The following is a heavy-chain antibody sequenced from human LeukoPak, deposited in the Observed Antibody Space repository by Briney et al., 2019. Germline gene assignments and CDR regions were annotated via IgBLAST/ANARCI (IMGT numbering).Heavy chain of an antibody. D-gene: IGHD3-10*01. J-gene: IGHJ4*02. CDR2: ISSSGSTI. CDR3: AREYGSGSYPSYFDY. Sequence: GGSLRLSCAASGFTFSDYYMSWIRQAPGEGLEWVSYISSSGSTIYYADSVKGRFTISRDNAKNSLYLQMNSLRAEDTAVYYCAREYGSGSYPSYFDYWGQGTLVTVSS. V-gene: IGHV3-11*01. CDR1: GFTFSDYY.